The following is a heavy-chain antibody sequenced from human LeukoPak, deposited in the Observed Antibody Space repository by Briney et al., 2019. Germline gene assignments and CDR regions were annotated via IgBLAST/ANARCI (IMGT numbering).Heavy chain of an antibody. CDR2: SSGDGGST. CDR3: VKDGYGDYAAYFDY. Sequence: GGSLRLSCAASGFTFDDYAMRWGPQTPGKGLEWVSFSSGDGGSTYYADFLKGRFTISRYNSKNSLSQQMNSLRTEDTALYYCVKDGYGDYAAYFDYWGQRTLVTVSS. D-gene: IGHD4-17*01. CDR1: GFTFDDYA. V-gene: IGHV3-43*02. J-gene: IGHJ4*02.